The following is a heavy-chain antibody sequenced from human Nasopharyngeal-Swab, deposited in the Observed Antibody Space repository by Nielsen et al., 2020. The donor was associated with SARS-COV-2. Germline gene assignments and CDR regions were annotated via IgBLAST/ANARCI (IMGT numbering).Heavy chain of an antibody. J-gene: IGHJ4*02. V-gene: IGHV4-31*03. CDR1: DASFSSSGYY. CDR2: IYYSGST. Sequence: SNTLSLTCNVPDASFSSSGYYWRWIRQHPGKGLEWIGYIYYSGSTYYNQSLKSRVTISVDTSKNQFSLKLSSVTAADTAVYYCARETTVTTLGTIDYWGQGTLVTVSS. D-gene: IGHD4-17*01. CDR3: ARETTVTTLGTIDY.